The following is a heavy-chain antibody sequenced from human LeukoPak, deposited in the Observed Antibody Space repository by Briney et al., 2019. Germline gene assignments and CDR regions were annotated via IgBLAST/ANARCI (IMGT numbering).Heavy chain of an antibody. CDR1: GYTFGSYW. CDR3: VRDNGGEHL. V-gene: IGHV3-74*01. Sequence: GSLRLSCAASGYTFGSYWMYWVRQAPGKGLVWVSRINNDGSSTIYADSVKGRFTISRDNTKNTLYLQMNSLRDDDTAVYYCVRDNGGEHLWGQGTLVTVSS. D-gene: IGHD3-16*01. CDR2: INNDGSST. J-gene: IGHJ4*02.